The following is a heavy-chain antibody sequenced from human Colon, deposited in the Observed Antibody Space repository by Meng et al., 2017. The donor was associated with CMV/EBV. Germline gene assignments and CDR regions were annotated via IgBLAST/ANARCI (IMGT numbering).Heavy chain of an antibody. CDR3: ARAADYYDSSGYSY. V-gene: IGHV1-2*02. J-gene: IGHJ4*02. CDR1: GYTFTGYY. D-gene: IGHD3-22*01. Sequence: ASVKVSCKASGYTFTGYYMHWVRQAPGQGLEWMGWINPNSGGTNYAQKFQGRVTMTRDTSISTAYMELSRLRSADTAVYYCARAADYYDSSGYSYWGQGTLVTVSS. CDR2: INPNSGGT.